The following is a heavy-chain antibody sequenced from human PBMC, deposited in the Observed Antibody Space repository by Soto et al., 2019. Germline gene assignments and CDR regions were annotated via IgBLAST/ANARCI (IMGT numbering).Heavy chain of an antibody. CDR2: IYPGDSDT. Sequence: GESLKISCKGSGYSFTSYWIGWVRQMPGKGLEWMGIIYPGDSDTRYSPSFQGQVTISADKSISTAYLQWSSLKASDTAMYYCARLWPPMIVGGTGAFDIWGQGTMVPVSS. J-gene: IGHJ3*02. D-gene: IGHD3-22*01. CDR1: GYSFTSYW. CDR3: ARLWPPMIVGGTGAFDI. V-gene: IGHV5-51*01.